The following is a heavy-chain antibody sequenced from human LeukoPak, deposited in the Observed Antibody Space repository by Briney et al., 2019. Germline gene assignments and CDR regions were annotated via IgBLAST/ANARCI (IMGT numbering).Heavy chain of an antibody. V-gene: IGHV4-34*01. CDR2: INHSGST. Sequence: PSETLSLTCAVYGGSFSGYYWSWIRQPPGKGLEWIGEINHSGSTNYNPSLKSRVTISVDTSKNQFSLKLSSVTAAVTAVYYCARGRYYYDSSGPPNDYWGQGTLVTVSS. J-gene: IGHJ4*02. CDR3: ARGRYYYDSSGPPNDY. D-gene: IGHD3-22*01. CDR1: GGSFSGYY.